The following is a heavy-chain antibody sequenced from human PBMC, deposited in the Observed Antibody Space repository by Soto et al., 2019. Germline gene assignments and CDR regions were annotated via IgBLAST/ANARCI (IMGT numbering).Heavy chain of an antibody. V-gene: IGHV3-23*01. J-gene: IGHJ6*02. CDR3: AKVKLELLGNNYYGMDV. D-gene: IGHD1-7*01. CDR2: ISGSGGST. Sequence: GGSLRLSCAASGFTFSSYAMSWVRQAPGKGLEWVSAISGSGGSTYYADSVKGRFTISRDNSKNTLYLQMNSLRAEDTAVYYCAKVKLELLGNNYYGMDVWGQGTTVTVSS. CDR1: GFTFSSYA.